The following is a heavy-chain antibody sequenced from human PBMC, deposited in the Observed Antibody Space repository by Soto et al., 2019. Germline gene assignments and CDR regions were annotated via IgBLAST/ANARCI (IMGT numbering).Heavy chain of an antibody. Sequence: QITLKESGPTLVKPTQTLTLTCTFSGFSFNTRGAGVGWIRQPPGKALEWLAIVYWDDDKRYSPALKSRITITKDTSKNQVVLRMTNMNPVDTATYFCALMSYYGSGRPYNNWGQGTLVTVSS. J-gene: IGHJ4*02. CDR1: GFSFNTRGAG. CDR3: ALMSYYGSGRPYNN. V-gene: IGHV2-5*02. CDR2: VYWDDDK. D-gene: IGHD3-10*01.